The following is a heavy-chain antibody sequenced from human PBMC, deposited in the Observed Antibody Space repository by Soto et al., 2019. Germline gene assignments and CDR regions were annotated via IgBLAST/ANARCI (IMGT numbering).Heavy chain of an antibody. CDR1: XFTFSRYW. CDR3: ASPPTNLDYGDDNWFDP. D-gene: IGHD4-17*01. Sequence: EVQLVESGGGLVQTGGSLRLSCAASXFTFSRYWMSWVRQAPGKGLEWVANIKQDGSEKYYVDSVKGRFTISRDNAKNSLYLQMNSLRAEDTAVYYCASPPTNLDYGDDNWFDPWGQGTLVTVSS. CDR2: IKQDGSEK. J-gene: IGHJ5*02. V-gene: IGHV3-7*01.